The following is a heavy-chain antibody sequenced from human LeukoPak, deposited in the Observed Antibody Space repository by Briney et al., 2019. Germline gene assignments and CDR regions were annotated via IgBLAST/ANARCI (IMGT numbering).Heavy chain of an antibody. CDR3: AKHRGKYEWSGGGGWYFDY. Sequence: GESLKISCKGSGYSFTSYWIGWVRQMPGKGLEWMGIIYPGDSDTRYSPSFQGQVTISADKSISTAYLQWSSLKASDTAMYYCAKHRGKYEWSGGGGWYFDYRGQGTLVTVSS. D-gene: IGHD3-3*01. CDR2: IYPGDSDT. J-gene: IGHJ4*02. V-gene: IGHV5-51*01. CDR1: GYSFTSYW.